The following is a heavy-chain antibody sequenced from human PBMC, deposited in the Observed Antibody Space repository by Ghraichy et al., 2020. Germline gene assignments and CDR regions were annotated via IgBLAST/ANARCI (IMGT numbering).Heavy chain of an antibody. CDR2: INHSGST. V-gene: IGHV4-34*01. D-gene: IGHD6-13*01. Sequence: SETLSLTCAVYGGSFSGYYYNWIRQTPGKGLEWMGEINHSGSTNYYPSFQRRLIIIVDSSKKKLSLKLTSVTAADTAMYYCARQHATSWYAGRLHYIVHWGLGTQVTVTS. J-gene: IGHJ4*02. CDR1: GGSFSGYY. CDR3: ARQHATSWYAGRLHYIVH.